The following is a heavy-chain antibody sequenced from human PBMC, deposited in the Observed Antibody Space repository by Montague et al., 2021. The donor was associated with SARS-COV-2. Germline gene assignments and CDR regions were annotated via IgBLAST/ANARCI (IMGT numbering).Heavy chain of an antibody. CDR1: GGSFSGYY. Sequence: SETLSLTCAVYGGSFSGYYWSWIRKRPAKGLEWIGEINQSGRTSNDPSLKIRVIISVDTSKNQFSLKLSSVTAADTAAYYCAGGGSAVWGVTVSDELDYWGQGILVIVSS. V-gene: IGHV4-34*01. D-gene: IGHD3-10*01. J-gene: IGHJ4*02. CDR3: AGGGSAVWGVTVSDELDY. CDR2: INQSGRT.